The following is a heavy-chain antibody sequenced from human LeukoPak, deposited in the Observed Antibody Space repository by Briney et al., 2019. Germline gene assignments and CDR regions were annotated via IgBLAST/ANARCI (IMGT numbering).Heavy chain of an antibody. CDR1: GYTFSGYY. D-gene: IGHD3-16*01. Sequence: ASVKVSCKASGYTFSGYYMHWVRQAPGQGLEWMGWINPNSGGTNYAQKFQGRVTMTRDTSIRTAYMELSRLRSDDTAVYYCAKNYYDYVWGGEPYYYYYMDVWGKGTTVTVSS. CDR2: INPNSGGT. CDR3: AKNYYDYVWGGEPYYYYYMDV. J-gene: IGHJ6*03. V-gene: IGHV1-2*02.